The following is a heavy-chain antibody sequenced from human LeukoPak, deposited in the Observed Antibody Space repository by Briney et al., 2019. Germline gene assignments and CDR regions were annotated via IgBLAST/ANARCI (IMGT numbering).Heavy chain of an antibody. CDR2: LYPGDSDT. J-gene: IGHJ4*02. Sequence: GESLKISCKGSGYSFTSYWIGWVRQMPGKGLEWMGILYPGDSDTRYSPSFQGQVTISADKSISTAYLQWSSLKASDTAMYYCARLSGYSSGWYAACLDYWGQGTLVTVSS. V-gene: IGHV5-51*01. CDR1: GYSFTSYW. D-gene: IGHD6-19*01. CDR3: ARLSGYSSGWYAACLDY.